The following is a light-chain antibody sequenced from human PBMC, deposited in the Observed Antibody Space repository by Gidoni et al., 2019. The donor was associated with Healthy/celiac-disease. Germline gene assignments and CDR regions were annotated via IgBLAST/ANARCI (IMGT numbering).Light chain of an antibody. CDR1: QSIISY. J-gene: IGKJ1*01. CDR2: AAS. V-gene: IGKV1-39*01. Sequence: DIQMTQSPSSLSESVGDRVTITCRASQSIISYLNWYQQKPGKAPKLLIYAASSLQSGVPSRFSGSGSGTDFTLTISSLQPEDFATYYCQQSYSTPPTFGQXTKVEIK. CDR3: QQSYSTPPT.